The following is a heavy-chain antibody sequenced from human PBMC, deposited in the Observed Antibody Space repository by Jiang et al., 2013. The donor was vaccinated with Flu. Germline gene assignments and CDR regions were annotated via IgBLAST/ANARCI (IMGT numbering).Heavy chain of an antibody. Sequence: EVKQPGASVKVSCKASGYNFISHGIHWARQAPGQSLEWMGRISVDNGDTKYSQKFQGRVTITRDTSANTAYMELTSLSSEDTAVYYCARDGWLRGYSANPYENRGHDFDYWGQGTLVTVSS. V-gene: IGHV1-3*01. CDR3: ARDGWLRGYSANPYENRGHDFDY. J-gene: IGHJ4*02. CDR2: ISVDNGDT. D-gene: IGHD5-12*01. CDR1: GYNFISHG.